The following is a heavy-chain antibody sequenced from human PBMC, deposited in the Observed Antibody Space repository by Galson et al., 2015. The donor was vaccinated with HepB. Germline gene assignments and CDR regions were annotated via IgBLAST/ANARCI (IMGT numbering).Heavy chain of an antibody. D-gene: IGHD1-26*01. Sequence: SLRLSCAASGFTFVNYAMSWVRQAPGKGLEWVSGISGSGGGTFYADSVKGRFTISRDNSNSIIYLQMNSLRADDTAVYYCAKSPVGATPHYFDYWGQGTLVTVSS. V-gene: IGHV3-23*01. CDR3: AKSPVGATPHYFDY. CDR2: ISGSGGGT. CDR1: GFTFVNYA. J-gene: IGHJ4*02.